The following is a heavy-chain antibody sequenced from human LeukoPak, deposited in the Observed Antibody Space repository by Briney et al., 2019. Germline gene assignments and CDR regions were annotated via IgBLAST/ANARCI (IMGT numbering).Heavy chain of an antibody. CDR2: IYYSGST. CDR1: GGSISSYY. CDR3: AIAYDFWSGYYPY. D-gene: IGHD3-3*01. V-gene: IGHV4-59*01. J-gene: IGHJ4*02. Sequence: PSETLSLTCTVSGGSISSYYWSWIRQPPGKGLEWIGYIYYSGSTNYNPSLKSRVTISVDTSKNQFSLKLSSVTAADTAVYYCAIAYDFWSGYYPYWGQGTLVTGSS.